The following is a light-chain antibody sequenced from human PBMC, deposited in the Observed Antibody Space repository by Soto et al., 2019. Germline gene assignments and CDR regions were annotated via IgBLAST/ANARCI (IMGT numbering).Light chain of an antibody. Sequence: EIVLTQPPGTLSLSPGERATLSCRASQSVSSANFAWYQQKPGQAPRLLIYGASSRATGIPDRFSGSGSGTVFPLTISSLEPEDFAVYYCQQRNRWPPVTFGGGTKVDIK. CDR2: GAS. CDR1: QSVSSAN. CDR3: QQRNRWPPVT. V-gene: IGKV3D-20*02. J-gene: IGKJ4*01.